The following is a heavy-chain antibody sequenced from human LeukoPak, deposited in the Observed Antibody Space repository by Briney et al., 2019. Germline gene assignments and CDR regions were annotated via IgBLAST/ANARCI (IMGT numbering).Heavy chain of an antibody. J-gene: IGHJ5*02. D-gene: IGHD6-19*01. V-gene: IGHV3-48*04. CDR1: GFTFSSNW. CDR2: ISSSGSTI. Sequence: GGSLRLSCAASGFTFSSNWMSWVRQAPGKGLEWVSYISSSGSTIYYADSVKGRFTISRDNAKNSLYLQMNSLRAEDTAVYYCARDVGDSSGWMGYNWFDPWGQGTLVTVSS. CDR3: ARDVGDSSGWMGYNWFDP.